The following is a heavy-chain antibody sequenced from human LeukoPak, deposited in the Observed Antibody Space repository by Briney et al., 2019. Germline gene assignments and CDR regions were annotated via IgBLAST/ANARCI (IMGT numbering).Heavy chain of an antibody. J-gene: IGHJ5*02. CDR3: ARGTIEGFDP. CDR1: GYTFTRDY. Sequence: GASVEVSCKASGYTFTRDYIHWVRQVFGQGLEWMGIINPSGGSATYAQKFQGRVTMTREMSTSTVYMELSSLKSEDTAVYYCARGTIEGFDPWGQRTLVTVSS. CDR2: INPSGGSA. D-gene: IGHD1-7*01. V-gene: IGHV1-46*01.